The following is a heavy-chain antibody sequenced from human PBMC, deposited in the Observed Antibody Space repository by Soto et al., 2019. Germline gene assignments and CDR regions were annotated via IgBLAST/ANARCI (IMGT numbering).Heavy chain of an antibody. Sequence: QVQLQESGPGLVKPSETLSLTCTVSGGSISSYYWSWIRQPPGKGLEWIGYIYYSGSTNYNPSLNSRVTISVDPSKTQFSLKLSSVTAADTAVYYCARAERDSSDYGMDVWGQGTTVTVSS. V-gene: IGHV4-59*01. D-gene: IGHD6-19*01. CDR2: IYYSGST. CDR3: ARAERDSSDYGMDV. CDR1: GGSISSYY. J-gene: IGHJ6*02.